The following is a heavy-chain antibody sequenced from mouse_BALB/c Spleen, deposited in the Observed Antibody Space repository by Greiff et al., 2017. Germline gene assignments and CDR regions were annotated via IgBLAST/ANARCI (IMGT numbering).Heavy chain of an antibody. V-gene: IGHV5-15*02. D-gene: IGHD1-1*01. CDR3: ARNYGSSYDYAMDY. CDR1: GFTFSDYG. CDR2: ISNLAYSI. J-gene: IGHJ4*01. Sequence: DVMLVESGGGLVQPGGSRKLSCAASGFTFSDYGMAWVRQAPGKGPEWVAFISNLAYSIYYADTVTGRFTISRENAKNTLYLEMSSLRSEDTAMYYCARNYGSSYDYAMDYWGQGTSVTVSS.